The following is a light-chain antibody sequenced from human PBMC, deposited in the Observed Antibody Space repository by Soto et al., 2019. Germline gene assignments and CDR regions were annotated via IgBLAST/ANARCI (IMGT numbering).Light chain of an antibody. J-gene: IGKJ1*01. CDR1: QSVSSSY. Sequence: EIVLTQSPGTLSLSPGERATLSCRASQSVSSSYLAWYQQKPGQPPRLLISEASTRATGIPARLSGSGSGTDFTLTISSLEPEEFAVYYFQQYGRSPPSWTFVQGTKVEI. V-gene: IGKV3-20*01. CDR2: EAS. CDR3: QQYGRSPPSWT.